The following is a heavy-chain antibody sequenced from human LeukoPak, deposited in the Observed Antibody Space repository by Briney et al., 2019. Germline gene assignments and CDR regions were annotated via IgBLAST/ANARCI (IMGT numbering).Heavy chain of an antibody. CDR3: ARGSSTLDC. D-gene: IGHD2-2*01. V-gene: IGHV5-51*01. J-gene: IGHJ4*02. CDR1: GYSFTSYW. Sequence: GESLKISCNGSGYSFTSYWIAWVRQMPGKGLEWMGIIYPDDSNTRYSPSFQGQVTISADKSISTAYMQWSSVKASDTAMYFCARGSSTLDCWGQGTLVTVSS. CDR2: IYPDDSNT.